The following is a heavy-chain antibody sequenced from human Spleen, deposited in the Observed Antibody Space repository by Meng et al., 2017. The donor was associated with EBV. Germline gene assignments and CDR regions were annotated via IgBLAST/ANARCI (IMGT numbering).Heavy chain of an antibody. D-gene: IGHD1-1*01. CDR2: ITHTKST. V-gene: IGHV4-34*01. CDR1: SGSVSGYY. CDR3: ARGYPLITI. J-gene: IGHJ4*02. Sequence: QVQLQQWGAGLLKPSXXLSLTCAVYSGSVSGYYWSWIRQSPGKGLEWIGEITHTKSTNYNPFLKSRVTISIDTSTNRFSLKLSSVTAADTAVYYCARGYPLITIWGQGTLFTVSS.